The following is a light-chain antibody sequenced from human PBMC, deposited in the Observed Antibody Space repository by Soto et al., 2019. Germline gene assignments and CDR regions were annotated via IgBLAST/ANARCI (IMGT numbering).Light chain of an antibody. J-gene: IGLJ1*01. Sequence: QSALTQPPSVSEAPGQRVTISCSGSSSNIGNNAVNWYQQLPGKAPKLLIYYDDLLPSGVSDRFSGSKSGTSASLAISGLQSEDEADYYCAAWDDSLNGYVFGTGTKVTVL. CDR2: YDD. CDR3: AAWDDSLNGYV. V-gene: IGLV1-36*01. CDR1: SSNIGNNA.